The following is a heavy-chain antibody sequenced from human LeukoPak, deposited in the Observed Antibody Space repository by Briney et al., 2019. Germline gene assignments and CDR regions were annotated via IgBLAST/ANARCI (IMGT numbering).Heavy chain of an antibody. Sequence: TSETLSLTCSVSGGSISSYYWSWIRQPAGKGLEWIGRIYTTGSTNYNPSLKSRATMSVDTSKNQFSLKLNSVTAADTAMYYCASGGGEFRIDYWGQGTLVTVSS. CDR2: IYTTGST. CDR3: ASGGGEFRIDY. J-gene: IGHJ4*02. V-gene: IGHV4-4*07. D-gene: IGHD3-10*01. CDR1: GGSISSYY.